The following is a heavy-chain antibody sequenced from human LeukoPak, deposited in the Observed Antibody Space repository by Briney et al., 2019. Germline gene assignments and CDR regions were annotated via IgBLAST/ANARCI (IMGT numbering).Heavy chain of an antibody. CDR2: IYTSGST. CDR1: GGSISSGSYY. D-gene: IGHD3-10*01. CDR3: ARATYHSGAGSYIYYYMNV. J-gene: IGHJ6*03. V-gene: IGHV4-61*02. Sequence: SETLSLTCTVSGGSISSGSYYWSWIRQPAGKGLEWIGRIYTSGSTNYNPSLKSRVTISVDTSKNQFSLKVRSVTAADTAVYYCARATYHSGAGSYIYYYMNVWGKGTTVIVSS.